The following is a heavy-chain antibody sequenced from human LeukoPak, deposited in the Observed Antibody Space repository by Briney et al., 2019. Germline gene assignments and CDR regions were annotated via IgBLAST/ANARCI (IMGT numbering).Heavy chain of an antibody. J-gene: IGHJ3*02. V-gene: IGHV3-30*03. D-gene: IGHD3-9*01. CDR1: GFTFNSYG. Sequence: GGSLRLSCAASGFTFNSYGMHWVRQAPGKGLEWVAVISYDVSNTYYADSVKGRFTISRDNSKKTLYLQMNSLRAEDTAVYYCASGAYYDKLGAFDIWGQGTMVTVPS. CDR2: ISYDVSNT. CDR3: ASGAYYDKLGAFDI.